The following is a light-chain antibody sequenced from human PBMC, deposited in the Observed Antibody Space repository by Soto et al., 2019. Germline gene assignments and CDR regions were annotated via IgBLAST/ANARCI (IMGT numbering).Light chain of an antibody. CDR3: SSYTSSSTVV. Sequence: QSALTQPASVSGSPGQSITISCTGTSSDVGGYNYVSWYQQHPGKAPKLMIYDVSNRPSGVSNRFSGSKSGNTASLTISGLQAEDEADYYCSSYTSSSTVVFGGGTKLYVL. V-gene: IGLV2-14*01. CDR1: SSDVGGYNY. CDR2: DVS. J-gene: IGLJ2*01.